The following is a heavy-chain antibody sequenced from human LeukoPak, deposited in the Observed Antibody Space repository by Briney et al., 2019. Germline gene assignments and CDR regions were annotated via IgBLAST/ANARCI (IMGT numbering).Heavy chain of an antibody. CDR2: IKSKTDGGTT. CDR1: GFTLSNAW. CDR3: TTVKRGWSYKPREYYYYYMDV. D-gene: IGHD1-26*01. Sequence: GGSLGLSCAASGFTLSNAWMSWVRQAPGKGLEWVGRIKSKTDGGTTDYAAPVKGRFTISRDDSKNTLYLQINSLKTEDTAVYYCTTVKRGWSYKPREYYYYYMDVWGKGTTVTVSS. V-gene: IGHV3-15*01. J-gene: IGHJ6*03.